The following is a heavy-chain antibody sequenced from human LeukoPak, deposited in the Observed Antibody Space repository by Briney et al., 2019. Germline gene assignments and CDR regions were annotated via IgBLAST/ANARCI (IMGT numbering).Heavy chain of an antibody. D-gene: IGHD2-21*02. Sequence: SETLSLTCTVSRGSFSSYYWSWIRQPPGGGLEWIGHIYSSGSTNYNPSLKSRVTISVDTSKNLFSLKLTSVTAADTAVYFCARVTASLSFYYGMDVWGQGTTVTVSS. CDR1: RGSFSSYY. CDR3: ARVTASLSFYYGMDV. CDR2: IYSSGST. J-gene: IGHJ6*02. V-gene: IGHV4-59*01.